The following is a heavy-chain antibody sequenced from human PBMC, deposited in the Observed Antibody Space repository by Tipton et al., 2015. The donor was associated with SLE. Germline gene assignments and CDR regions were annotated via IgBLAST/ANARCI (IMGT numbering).Heavy chain of an antibody. D-gene: IGHD5-24*01. J-gene: IGHJ3*02. CDR2: IRNKLYGGTT. Sequence: SLRLSCTASGFPFGDYALHWVRQAPGKGLEWVGLIRNKLYGGTTEYAASVKGRFTISRDDSKSIAYLQMNSLKPEDTALYYCRRDGYILDAFDIWGQGTMVTVSS. V-gene: IGHV3-49*04. CDR3: RRDGYILDAFDI. CDR1: GFPFGDYA.